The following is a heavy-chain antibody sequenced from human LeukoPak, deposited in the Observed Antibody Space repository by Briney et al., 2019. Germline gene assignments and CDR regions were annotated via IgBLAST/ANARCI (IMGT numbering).Heavy chain of an antibody. CDR3: ARDPWSGSYYAAFDV. CDR1: GFTFSSYS. CDR2: ISSSSSTI. V-gene: IGHV3-48*01. Sequence: PGGSLRLSCAASGFTFSSYSMNWVRQAPGKGLEWVSYISSSSSTIYYADSVKGRFTISRDNAKNSLFLQMNSLRAEDTAVYYCARDPWSGSYYAAFDVWGQGTMVTVSS. J-gene: IGHJ3*01. D-gene: IGHD1-26*01.